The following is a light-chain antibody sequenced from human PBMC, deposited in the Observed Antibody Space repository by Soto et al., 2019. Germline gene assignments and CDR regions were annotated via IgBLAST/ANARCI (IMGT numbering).Light chain of an antibody. J-gene: IGLJ1*01. V-gene: IGLV2-8*01. CDR1: SSDVGGYNY. CDR2: EVN. CDR3: SSYAGSSNFV. Sequence: QSVLTQPPSASGSPGQSVTISCTGTSSDVGGYNYVSWYQQHPGKAPELMIYEVNKRPSGVPDRFSGSKSGNTASLTVSGLQAEDDADYYCSSYAGSSNFVFGTGTKLTVL.